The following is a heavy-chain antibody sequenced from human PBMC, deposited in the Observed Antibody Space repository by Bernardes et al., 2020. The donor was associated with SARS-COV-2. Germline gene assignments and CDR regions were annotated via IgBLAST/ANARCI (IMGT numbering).Heavy chain of an antibody. CDR2: IYWDDDK. Sequence: SGPTLVKPTQTLTLTCTFSGFSLSTSGVGVGWIRQPPGKALEWLALIYWDDDKRYSPSLKSRLTITKDTSKNQVVLTMTNMDPVDTATYYCAHRRSGWYQDYFDYGGQGTLVTVSS. CDR3: AHRRSGWYQDYFDY. D-gene: IGHD6-19*01. J-gene: IGHJ4*02. V-gene: IGHV2-5*02. CDR1: GFSLSTSGVG.